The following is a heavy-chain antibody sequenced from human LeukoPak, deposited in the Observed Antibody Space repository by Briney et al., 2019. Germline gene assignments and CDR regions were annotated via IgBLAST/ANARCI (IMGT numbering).Heavy chain of an antibody. D-gene: IGHD2-2*01. CDR1: GGSVSSGSYY. Sequence: PSETLSLTCTVSGGSVSSGSYYWSWIRQPPGKGLEWIGYIYYSGGPNYNPSLKSRVTISVDRSKNQFSLRVNSVTAADTAVYYCARGYCSSTGCYSYFDSWGQGTLVTVSS. CDR3: ARGYCSSTGCYSYFDS. CDR2: IYYSGGP. J-gene: IGHJ4*02. V-gene: IGHV4-61*01.